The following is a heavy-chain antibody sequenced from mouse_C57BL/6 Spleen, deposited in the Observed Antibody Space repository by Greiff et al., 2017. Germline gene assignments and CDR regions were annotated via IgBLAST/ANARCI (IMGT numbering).Heavy chain of an antibody. CDR2: IDPSDSET. CDR3: ARGESYYGNCAWFAY. CDR1: GYTFTSYW. D-gene: IGHD2-1*01. Sequence: VQLQQPGAELVRPGSSVKLSCKASGYTFTSYWMHWVKQRPIQGLEWIGNIDPSDSETHYNQKFKDKATLTVDKSSSTAYMQLSSLTSEDSAVYYCARGESYYGNCAWFAYWGQGTLVTVSA. V-gene: IGHV1-52*01. J-gene: IGHJ3*01.